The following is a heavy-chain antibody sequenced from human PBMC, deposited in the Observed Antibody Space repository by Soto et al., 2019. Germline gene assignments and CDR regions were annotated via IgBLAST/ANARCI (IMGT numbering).Heavy chain of an antibody. CDR1: GYTFTSYD. Sequence: ASVKVSCKASGYTFTSYDINWVRQATGQGLEWMGYMIPNSGYTVYAQKFQGRLTMTRNTSISTAYMELTNLRSEDTAVYYCARRAGSYYFDPWGKGTLVTVPS. V-gene: IGHV1-8*01. CDR2: MIPNSGYT. CDR3: ARRAGSYYFDP. D-gene: IGHD2-15*01. J-gene: IGHJ4*02.